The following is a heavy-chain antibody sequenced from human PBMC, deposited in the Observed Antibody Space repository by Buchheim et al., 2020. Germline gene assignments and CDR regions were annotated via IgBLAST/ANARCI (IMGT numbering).Heavy chain of an antibody. V-gene: IGHV3-23*01. J-gene: IGHJ6*02. CDR1: TFISIHYA. CDR2: VSGSGGTT. D-gene: IGHD1-26*01. CDR3: AKGARDLYYYYYGMDV. Sequence: EVQLLESGGGLVQPGGSLRLSCAASTFISIHYAMSWVRQAPGKGLEWVLGVSGSGGTTYYADSVKGRFTISRDNSKNTVFLQMDSLRAEDTAVYYCAKGARDLYYYYYGMDVWGQGTT.